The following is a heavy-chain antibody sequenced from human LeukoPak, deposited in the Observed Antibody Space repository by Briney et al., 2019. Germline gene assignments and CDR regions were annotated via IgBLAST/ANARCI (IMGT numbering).Heavy chain of an antibody. CDR1: GFNFSNYW. Sequence: GGSLRLSCAASGFNFSNYWMHWVRQAPGKGLVWVSRIKSDGSTTAYADSVKGRFTISRDNAKNTLYLQMNSLGAEDTAVYHCARDWGYSYGLDYWGQGTLVTVSS. J-gene: IGHJ4*02. CDR2: IKSDGSTT. V-gene: IGHV3-74*01. D-gene: IGHD5-18*01. CDR3: ARDWGYSYGLDY.